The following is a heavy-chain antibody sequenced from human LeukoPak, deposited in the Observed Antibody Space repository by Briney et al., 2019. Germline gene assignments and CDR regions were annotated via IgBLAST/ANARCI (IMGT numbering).Heavy chain of an antibody. V-gene: IGHV4-59*01. Sequence: SETLSLTCTVSGGSISSYYGSWIRQPPGKGLEWSGYIYYSGKTYYNPSLKSRVTISVDTCKNQFSLKLSSMTTADTAVYYCARDRSSGSGKYYFDYWGQGTLVTVSS. D-gene: IGHD6-13*01. CDR2: IYYSGKT. J-gene: IGHJ4*02. CDR1: GGSISSYY. CDR3: ARDRSSGSGKYYFDY.